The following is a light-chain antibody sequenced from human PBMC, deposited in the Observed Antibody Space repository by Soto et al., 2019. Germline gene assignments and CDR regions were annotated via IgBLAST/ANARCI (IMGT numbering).Light chain of an antibody. CDR3: SAYSDIDTKV. Sequence: QSALTQPASVSGSPGQSITISCTGTSSDLGSYNLVSWYQQHPGKAPKLMISEGSKRPSGVSNRFSGSKSGNTASLTISGLQPEDEADYYCSAYSDIDTKVFGTGTKLTVL. CDR2: EGS. J-gene: IGLJ1*01. V-gene: IGLV2-14*02. CDR1: SSDLGSYNL.